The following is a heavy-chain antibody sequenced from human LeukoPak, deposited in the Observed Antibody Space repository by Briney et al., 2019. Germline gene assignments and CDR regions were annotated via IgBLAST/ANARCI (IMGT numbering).Heavy chain of an antibody. CDR2: INHSGST. D-gene: IGHD2-2*01. CDR3: ARGLRLVVPAANNWFDP. J-gene: IGHJ5*02. V-gene: IGHV4-34*01. Sequence: SETLSLTCAVYGGSFSGYYWSWIRQPPGKVLEWIGEINHSGSTNYNPSRKSRVPVSVDTSKNQFSLKLSSVTAADTAVYYCARGLRLVVPAANNWFDPWGQGTLVTVSS. CDR1: GGSFSGYY.